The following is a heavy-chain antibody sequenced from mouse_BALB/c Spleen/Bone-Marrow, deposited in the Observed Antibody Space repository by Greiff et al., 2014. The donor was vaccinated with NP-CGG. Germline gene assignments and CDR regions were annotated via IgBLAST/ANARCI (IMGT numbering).Heavy chain of an antibody. Sequence: VQLQQSGPGLVRPSQSLSITCTVSGFSLTSYGVHWVRQSPGKGLEWLGVIWSGGSTDYNAAFISRLSISKDNSKSQVFLKMNSLQANDTAIYYCARNPGFAYWGQGTLVTVSA. CDR1: GFSLTSYG. J-gene: IGHJ3*01. V-gene: IGHV2-2*02. CDR3: ARNPGFAY. CDR2: IWSGGST.